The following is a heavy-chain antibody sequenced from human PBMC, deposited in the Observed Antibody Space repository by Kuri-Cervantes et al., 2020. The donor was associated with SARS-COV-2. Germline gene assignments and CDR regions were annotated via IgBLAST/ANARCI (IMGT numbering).Heavy chain of an antibody. J-gene: IGHJ4*02. CDR2: INSDGSST. Sequence: GESLKISCAASGFTFSSYWMHWVHQAPGKGLVWVSRINSDGSSTSYADSVKGRFTISRDNAKNTLYLQMNSLRAEDTAVYYCARDYYDSSGVYWGQGTLVTVSS. D-gene: IGHD3-22*01. CDR3: ARDYYDSSGVY. V-gene: IGHV3-74*01. CDR1: GFTFSSYW.